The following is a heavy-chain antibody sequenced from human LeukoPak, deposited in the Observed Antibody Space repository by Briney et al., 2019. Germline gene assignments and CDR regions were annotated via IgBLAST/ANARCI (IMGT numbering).Heavy chain of an antibody. J-gene: IGHJ6*02. CDR2: ISYDGSNK. V-gene: IGHV3-30*18. Sequence: GGSLRLSCAASGFTFSNCAMGWVRQAPGKGLEWVAVISYDGSNKYYADSVKGRFTISRDNSKNTLYLQMNSLRAEDTAVYYCAKKSRVLWFGESYGMDVWGQGTTITVSS. D-gene: IGHD3-10*01. CDR3: AKKSRVLWFGESYGMDV. CDR1: GFTFSNCA.